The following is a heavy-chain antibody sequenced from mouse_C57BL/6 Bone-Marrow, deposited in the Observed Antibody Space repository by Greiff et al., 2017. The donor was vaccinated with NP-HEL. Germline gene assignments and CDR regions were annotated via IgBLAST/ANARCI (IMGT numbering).Heavy chain of an antibody. V-gene: IGHV5-15*01. D-gene: IGHD4-1*01. J-gene: IGHJ2*01. CDR2: ISNLAYSI. Sequence: EVQGVESGGGLVQPGGSLKLSCAASGFTFSDYGMAWVRQAPRKGPEWVAFISNLAYSIYYADTVTGRFTISRENAKNTLYLEMSSMRSEDTAMYYCASLNWDGGYFDYWGQGTTLTVSS. CDR3: ASLNWDGGYFDY. CDR1: GFTFSDYG.